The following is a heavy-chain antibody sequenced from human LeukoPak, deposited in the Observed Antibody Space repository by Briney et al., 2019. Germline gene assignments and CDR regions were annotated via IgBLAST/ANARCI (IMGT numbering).Heavy chain of an antibody. D-gene: IGHD2-2*01. CDR2: MNPKSGNT. J-gene: IGHJ4*02. CDR1: GYTFTSYD. Sequence: ASVKVSCKASGYTFTSYDINWVLQATGQGPEWMGWMNPKSGNTVYAQKFQGRVTITRNTPISTVYMELRSLRSEDTAVYYCARSYCSSTSCYSPDYWGQGTLVTVSS. CDR3: ARSYCSSTSCYSPDY. V-gene: IGHV1-8*01.